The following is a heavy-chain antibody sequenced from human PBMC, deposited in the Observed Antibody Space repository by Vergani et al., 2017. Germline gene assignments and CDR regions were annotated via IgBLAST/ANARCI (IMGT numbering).Heavy chain of an antibody. Sequence: QVQLQQWGAGLLKPSETLSLTCAVYGGSFSGYYWSWIRQPPGKGLEWIGEINHSGSTNYNPSLKSRVTISVDTSKNQFSLKLSSVTAADTAVYYWARGLGGWVDYWGQGTLVTVSS. V-gene: IGHV4-34*01. D-gene: IGHD6-19*01. CDR1: GGSFSGYY. CDR3: ARGLGGWVDY. CDR2: INHSGST. J-gene: IGHJ4*02.